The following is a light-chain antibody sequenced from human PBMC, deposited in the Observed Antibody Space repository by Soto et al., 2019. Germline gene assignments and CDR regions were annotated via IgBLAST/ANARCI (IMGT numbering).Light chain of an antibody. Sequence: VGDRVTITCRASQTISSWLAWYQQKPGKAPKLLIYKASTLKSGVPSRFSGSGSGTEFTLTISSLQPDDFATYYCQQSYSTPITFGQGTRLEIK. CDR2: KAS. V-gene: IGKV1-5*03. CDR3: QQSYSTPIT. CDR1: QTISSW. J-gene: IGKJ5*01.